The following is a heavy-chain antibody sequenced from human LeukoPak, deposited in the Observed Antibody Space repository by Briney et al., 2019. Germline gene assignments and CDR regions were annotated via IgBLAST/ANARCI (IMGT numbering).Heavy chain of an antibody. CDR3: ARVHSSWYVNWFDP. J-gene: IGHJ5*02. CDR1: GGSISSYY. Sequence: SETLSLTCTVSGGSISSYYWSWIRQPPGKGLEWIGYIYYSGSTNYNPSLKSRVTIPVDTSKNQFSLKLSSVTAADTAVYYCARVHSSWYVNWFDPWGQGTLVTVSS. CDR2: IYYSGST. D-gene: IGHD6-13*01. V-gene: IGHV4-59*01.